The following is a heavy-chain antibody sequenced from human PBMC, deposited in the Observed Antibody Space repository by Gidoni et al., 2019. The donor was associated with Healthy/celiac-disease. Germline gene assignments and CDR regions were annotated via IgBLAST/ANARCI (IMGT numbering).Heavy chain of an antibody. D-gene: IGHD1-26*01. J-gene: IGHJ4*02. CDR2: ISAYDGNT. CDR3: ARDQVGALSRVDD. Sequence: QVQLVQAGAEVKKHGASVKLSFQASGYTFTSYGISRVRQAPVQGLEWMGWISAYDGNTKYAQKIQGRVTMNTDTSTSTAYMELRSLRYDDTAVYYCARDQVGALSRVDDWGQGTLVTVSS. V-gene: IGHV1-18*01. CDR1: GYTFTSYG.